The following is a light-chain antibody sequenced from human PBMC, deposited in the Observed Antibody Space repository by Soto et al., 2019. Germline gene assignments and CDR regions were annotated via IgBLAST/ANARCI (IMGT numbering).Light chain of an antibody. V-gene: IGKV3-20*01. CDR3: QQYGSSPWT. CDR2: GAS. Sequence: EIVLTQSPVTLSFSPRERATLSWRASQSVSSSYLAWYQQKPGQAPRLLIYGASSRATGIPDRFSGSGSGTDFTLTISRLEPEDFAVYYCQQYGSSPWTFGQGTKVDIK. J-gene: IGKJ1*01. CDR1: QSVSSSY.